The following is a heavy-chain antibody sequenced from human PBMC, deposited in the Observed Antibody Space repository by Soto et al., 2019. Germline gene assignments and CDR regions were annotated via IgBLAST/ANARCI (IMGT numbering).Heavy chain of an antibody. CDR3: ARSRGDYYYYYGMDV. CDR1: GFTFSSYG. Sequence: LRLSCAASGFTFSSYGMHWVRQAPGKGLEWVAVIWYDGSNKYYADSVKGRFTISRDNSKNTLYLQMNSLRAEDTAVYYCARSRGDYYYYYGMDVWGQGTTVTVSS. V-gene: IGHV3-33*01. CDR2: IWYDGSNK. J-gene: IGHJ6*02. D-gene: IGHD2-21*02.